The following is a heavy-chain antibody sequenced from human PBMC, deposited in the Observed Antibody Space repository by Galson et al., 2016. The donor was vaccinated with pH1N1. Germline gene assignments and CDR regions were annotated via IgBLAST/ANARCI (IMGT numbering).Heavy chain of an antibody. V-gene: IGHV3-21*04. Sequence: SLRLSCAASGFSFSTYSMNWVRQAPGKGLEWVSYISSSGSYKNYADSVKARFIISRDNAKNSLYLQMNSLRAEDTAVYYCARVWSYDFWSGVGDFYFDYWGQGILVTVSS. CDR2: ISSSGSYK. D-gene: IGHD3-3*01. J-gene: IGHJ4*02. CDR1: GFSFSTYS. CDR3: ARVWSYDFWSGVGDFYFDY.